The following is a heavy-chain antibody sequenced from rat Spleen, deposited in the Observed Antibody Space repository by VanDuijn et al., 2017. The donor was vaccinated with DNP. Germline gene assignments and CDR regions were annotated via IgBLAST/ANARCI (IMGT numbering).Heavy chain of an antibody. J-gene: IGHJ2*01. D-gene: IGHD4-3*01. CDR1: GFTFSAYY. CDR2: IGSPAYAP. V-gene: IGHV5-22*01. Sequence: EVQLVESGGGVVQPGRSLKLSCAASGFTFSAYYMAWVRQAPAKGLEWVAYIGSPAYAPYYADSVKGRFTLSRDNAKSTLYLQMNSLRSEDMATYYCVRWNSGHFDYWGQGVMVTVSS. CDR3: VRWNSGHFDY.